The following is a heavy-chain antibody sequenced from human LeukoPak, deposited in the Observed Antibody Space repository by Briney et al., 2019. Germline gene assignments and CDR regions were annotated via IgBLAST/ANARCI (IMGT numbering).Heavy chain of an antibody. CDR1: GGSFSGYY. CDR3: ARSPTWGSYRYPHYFDY. Sequence: SETLSLTCAVYGGSFSGYYWSWIRQPPGKGLEWIGEINHSGSTNYNPSLKSRVTISEDTSKNQFSLKLSSVTAADTAVYCCARSPTWGSYRYPHYFDYWGQGTLVTVSS. D-gene: IGHD3-16*02. CDR2: INHSGST. J-gene: IGHJ4*02. V-gene: IGHV4-34*01.